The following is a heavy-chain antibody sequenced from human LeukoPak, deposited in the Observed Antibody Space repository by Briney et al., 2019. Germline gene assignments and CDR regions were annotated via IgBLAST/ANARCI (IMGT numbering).Heavy chain of an antibody. CDR2: INHSGST. Sequence: SETLSLTCAVYGGSFSGYYWSWIRQPPGKGLEWIGEINHSGSTNYNPSLKSRVTISVDTSKNQFSLKLSSATAADTAVYYCARLIQSLIVGATNDDYWGQGTLVTVSS. V-gene: IGHV4-34*01. J-gene: IGHJ4*02. D-gene: IGHD1-26*01. CDR1: GGSFSGYY. CDR3: ARLIQSLIVGATNDDY.